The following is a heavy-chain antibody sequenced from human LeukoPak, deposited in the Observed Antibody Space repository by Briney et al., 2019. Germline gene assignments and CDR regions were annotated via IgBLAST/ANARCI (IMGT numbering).Heavy chain of an antibody. CDR2: ISGSGGST. Sequence: GGSLRLSCAASGFTFSSYAMSWVRQAPGKGLEWVSAISGSGGSTYYADSVKGRFTISRDNSKNTLYLQMNSLRAEDTAVYYCAKRPYDYVWGSYLKGTLNWGQGTLVTVSS. J-gene: IGHJ4*02. D-gene: IGHD3-16*02. V-gene: IGHV3-23*01. CDR1: GFTFSSYA. CDR3: AKRPYDYVWGSYLKGTLN.